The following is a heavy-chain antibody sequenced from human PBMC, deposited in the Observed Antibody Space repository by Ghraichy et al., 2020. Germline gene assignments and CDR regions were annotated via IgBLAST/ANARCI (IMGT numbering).Heavy chain of an antibody. CDR3: ARQITANDAFDI. Sequence: SETLSLTCTVSGGSISSYYWSWIRQPPGKGLEWIGYIYYSGSTNYNPSLKSRVTISVDTSKNQFSLKLSSVTAADTAVDYCARQITANDAFDIWGQGTMVTVSS. D-gene: IGHD1-20*01. J-gene: IGHJ3*02. CDR1: GGSISSYY. V-gene: IGHV4-59*08. CDR2: IYYSGST.